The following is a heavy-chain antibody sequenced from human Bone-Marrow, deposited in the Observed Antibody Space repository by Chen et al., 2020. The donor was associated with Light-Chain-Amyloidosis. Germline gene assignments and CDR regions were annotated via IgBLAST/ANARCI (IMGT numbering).Heavy chain of an antibody. CDR2: IGSDGSST. V-gene: IGHV3-11*01. J-gene: IGHJ4*02. CDR1: GFTFSTSH. Sequence: QVQLVESGGGLVKPGGSLRPSCAASGFTFSTSHMTWIRQAPGKGLEWISYIGSDGSSTYYADLVKGRFTISRDNAKSSLYLQMNSQRAEDTAVYYCARDPVRGDAYNFDYWGQGTLVTVSS. CDR3: ARDPVRGDAYNFDY. D-gene: IGHD3-16*01.